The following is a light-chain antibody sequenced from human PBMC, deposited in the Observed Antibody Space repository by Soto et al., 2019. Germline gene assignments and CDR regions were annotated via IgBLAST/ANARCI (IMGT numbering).Light chain of an antibody. J-gene: IGLJ1*01. Sequence: QSVLTQPPSVSGAPGQRVTISCTGSSSNNGAGHDVHWYQHLPGTAPKLLIYGNSNRPSGVPDRFSGSKSGTSASLAITGLQAEDEADYYCQSYDSSLSGSEVFGTGTKVTVL. CDR1: SSNNGAGHD. CDR2: GNS. V-gene: IGLV1-40*01. CDR3: QSYDSSLSGSEV.